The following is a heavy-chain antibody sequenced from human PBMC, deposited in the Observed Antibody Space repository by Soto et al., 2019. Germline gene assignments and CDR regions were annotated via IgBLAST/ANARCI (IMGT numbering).Heavy chain of an antibody. D-gene: IGHD1-26*01. V-gene: IGHV2-5*01. CDR3: AHRYGGTYYIWYFDS. CDR1: GFSLTTSGAG. CDR2: ISWKDDK. J-gene: IGHJ4*02. Sequence: QITLKESGPTLVKPTQTLTPTCTYSGFSLTTSGAGVGWIRQPPGKALEWLALISWKDDKRYNPGLESRLTITKDTSKHQVILTLTNMDPVDTATYFCAHRYGGTYYIWYFDSWGPGTLVTVSS.